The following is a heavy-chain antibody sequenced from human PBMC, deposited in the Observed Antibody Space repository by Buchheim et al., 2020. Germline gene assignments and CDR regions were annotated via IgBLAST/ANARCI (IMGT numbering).Heavy chain of an antibody. CDR2: ISSSGSTI. CDR3: ARSGASVAAAGKRRSGYNWFDP. Sequence: EVQLVESGGGLVQPGGSLRLSCAASGFTFSSYEMNWVRQAPGKGLEWVSYISSSGSTIYYADSVKGRFTISRDNAKNSLYLQMNSLRAEDTAVYYCARSGASVAAAGKRRSGYNWFDPWGQGTL. J-gene: IGHJ5*02. D-gene: IGHD6-13*01. V-gene: IGHV3-48*03. CDR1: GFTFSSYE.